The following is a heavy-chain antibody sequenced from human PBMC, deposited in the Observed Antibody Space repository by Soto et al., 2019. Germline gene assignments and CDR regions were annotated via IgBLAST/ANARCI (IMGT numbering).Heavy chain of an antibody. Sequence: PSETLSLTCAVYGGSFNDYYWSWIRQSPGKGLEWIGKINHGGITNYNPSLKSRVTISVDTSKNQFSLKVNSVTAADTAVYYCATYYGSGGFFYWGQGALVTVSS. CDR2: INHGGIT. J-gene: IGHJ4*02. V-gene: IGHV4-34*01. CDR1: GGSFNDYY. CDR3: ATYYGSGGFFY. D-gene: IGHD3-10*01.